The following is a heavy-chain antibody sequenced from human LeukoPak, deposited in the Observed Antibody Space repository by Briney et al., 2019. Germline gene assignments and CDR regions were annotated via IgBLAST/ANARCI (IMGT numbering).Heavy chain of an antibody. V-gene: IGHV4-61*02. D-gene: IGHD6-13*01. CDR1: GGSISSDNYS. J-gene: IGHJ5*02. Sequence: SETLSLTCTVSGGSISSDNYSWSWIRQPAGKGLEWIGRIYTSGSTNYNPSLKSRVTMSVDTSKNQFSLKLNSVSAADTAVYYCARVVAAAGNNWFDPWGQGTLVTVSS. CDR3: ARVVAAAGNNWFDP. CDR2: IYTSGST.